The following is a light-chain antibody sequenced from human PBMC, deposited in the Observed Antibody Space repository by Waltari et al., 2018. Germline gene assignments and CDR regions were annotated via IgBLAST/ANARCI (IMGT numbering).Light chain of an antibody. Sequence: DIVMTQSPDSLTVSLGERATINCTSSQSVLHSSNNQNYLAWYQQKPRQPPRLLIYWASTRESGVPDRFSGSGSGTDFTLTISSLQAEDVAVYYCQQYYTIPLTFGQGTRLEIK. CDR1: QSVLHSSNNQNY. CDR3: QQYYTIPLT. V-gene: IGKV4-1*01. J-gene: IGKJ5*01. CDR2: WAS.